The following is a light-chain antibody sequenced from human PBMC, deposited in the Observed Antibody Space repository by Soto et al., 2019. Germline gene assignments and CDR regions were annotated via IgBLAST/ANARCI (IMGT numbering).Light chain of an antibody. V-gene: IGLV2-14*01. CDR1: SSDVGGYNY. CDR3: SSYISRSRV. Sequence: QLVLTQPASVSGSPGQSITISCTGTSSDVGGYNYVSWYQQHPGKAPKLMIYEVSNRPSGVSNRFSGSKSGNTASLTISGLQAEDEADYYCSSYISRSRVFGTGTKLTVL. CDR2: EVS. J-gene: IGLJ1*01.